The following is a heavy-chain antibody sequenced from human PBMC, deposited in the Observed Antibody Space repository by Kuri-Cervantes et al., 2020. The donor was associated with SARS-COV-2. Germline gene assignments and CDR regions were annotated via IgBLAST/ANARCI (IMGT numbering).Heavy chain of an antibody. V-gene: IGHV3-64*05. CDR2: ISSNGDTT. CDR3: ATSKRDYDYYGMDV. J-gene: IGHJ6*02. Sequence: GESLKISCSASGFSFSSYAMHWVRQAPGKGLEYVSGISSNGDTTYYADSVKGRFTISRDNSKNTLYVQMSSLRAEDTAVYYCATSKRDYDYYGMDVWGQGTTVTVSS. CDR1: GFSFSSYA. D-gene: IGHD4/OR15-4a*01.